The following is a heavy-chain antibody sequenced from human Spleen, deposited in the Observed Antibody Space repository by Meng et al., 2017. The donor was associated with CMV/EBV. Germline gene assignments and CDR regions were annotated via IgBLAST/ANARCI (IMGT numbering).Heavy chain of an antibody. CDR2: INHSGST. CDR1: GGSFSGYY. Sequence: SETLSLTCAVYGGSFSGYYWSWIRQPPGKGLEWIGEINHSGSTNYNPSLKSRVTISVDTSKNQFSLNLSSVTAADTAVYYCARHRQLDPFDYWGQGTLVTVSS. V-gene: IGHV4-34*01. CDR3: ARHRQLDPFDY. J-gene: IGHJ4*02. D-gene: IGHD6-6*01.